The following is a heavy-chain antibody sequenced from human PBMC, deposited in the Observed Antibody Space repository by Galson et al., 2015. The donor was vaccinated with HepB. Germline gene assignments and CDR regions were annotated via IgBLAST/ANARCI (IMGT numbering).Heavy chain of an antibody. CDR2: IIPILGIA. D-gene: IGHD2-15*01. CDR3: ARSKGYCSGGSCYGAY. CDR1: GGTFSSYA. Sequence: SVKVSCKASGGTFSSYAISWVRQAPGQGLEWMGRIIPILGIANYAQKFQARVTITADKSTSTAYMELSSLRSEDTAVYYCARSKGYCSGGSCYGAYWGQGTLVTVSS. J-gene: IGHJ4*02. V-gene: IGHV1-69*04.